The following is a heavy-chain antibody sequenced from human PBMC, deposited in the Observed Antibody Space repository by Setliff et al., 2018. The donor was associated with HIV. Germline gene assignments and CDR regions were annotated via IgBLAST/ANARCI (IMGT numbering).Heavy chain of an antibody. CDR3: ATGIVAATYFDY. D-gene: IGHD1-26*01. CDR2: ITWNSADL. CDR1: GYS. J-gene: IGHJ4*02. V-gene: IGHV3-9*01. Sequence: GYSWSWIRQPPGKGLEWVSGITWNSADLGYADSGKGRFTASRDNSKNTLYLQMDSLRLDDTAVYFCATGIVAATYFDYWGQGTLVTVSS.